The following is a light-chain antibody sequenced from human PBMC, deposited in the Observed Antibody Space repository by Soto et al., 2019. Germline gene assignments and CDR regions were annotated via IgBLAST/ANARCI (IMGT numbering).Light chain of an antibody. CDR2: GAS. V-gene: IGKV3-15*01. CDR3: QQYNNWPPIT. CDR1: QSVSIN. Sequence: ETVMTQSPATLSVSPGEGATLSCRASQSVSINLVWYQQKPGQAPRLLIYGASTRATGIPARFSGSGSGTEFTLTISSLQSEDFAVYYCQQYNNWPPITFGQGTRLEIK. J-gene: IGKJ5*01.